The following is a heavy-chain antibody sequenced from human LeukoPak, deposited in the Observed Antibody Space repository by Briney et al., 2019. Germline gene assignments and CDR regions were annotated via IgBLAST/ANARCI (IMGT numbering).Heavy chain of an antibody. CDR1: GFTFSSYA. V-gene: IGHV3-30*02. D-gene: IGHD6-13*01. CDR2: IRYDGSNK. J-gene: IGHJ5*02. CDR3: AKDLDPGYSSSWFDP. Sequence: PGGSLRLSCAASGFTFSSYAMHWVRQAPGKGLEWVAFIRYDGSNKYYADSVKGRFTISRDNSKNTLYLQMNSLRAEDTAVYYCAKDLDPGYSSSWFDPWGQGTLVTVSS.